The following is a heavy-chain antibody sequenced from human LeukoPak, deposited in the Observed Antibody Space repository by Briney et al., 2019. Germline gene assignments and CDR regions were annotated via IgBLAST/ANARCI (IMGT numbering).Heavy chain of an antibody. CDR2: ISSSAATT. V-gene: IGHV3-11*04. Sequence: GGSLRLSCVTSGFRFSDSYMMWIRPAPGKGPERVAHISSSAATTLYADSGKGRCTGSSDNANNSLYLEMTSLRAEDTAVYYCARDRGSTVTTVGYWGQGTLVTVSS. J-gene: IGHJ4*02. CDR3: ARDRGSTVTTVGY. D-gene: IGHD4-17*01. CDR1: GFRFSDSY.